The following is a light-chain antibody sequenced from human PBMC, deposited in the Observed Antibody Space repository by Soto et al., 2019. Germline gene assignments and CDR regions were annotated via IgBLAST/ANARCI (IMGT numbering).Light chain of an antibody. V-gene: IGLV2-14*01. CDR3: SSFTSSSTQV. CDR1: SSDVGGYDY. CDR2: EVN. Sequence: QSALTQPASVSGSLGQSITISCTGTSSDVGGYDYVSWYRQHPGKVPKLIIYEVNKRPSGVSNRFSGSKSANTASLTISGLQPDDEADYHCSSFTSSSTQVFGGGTKLTVL. J-gene: IGLJ3*02.